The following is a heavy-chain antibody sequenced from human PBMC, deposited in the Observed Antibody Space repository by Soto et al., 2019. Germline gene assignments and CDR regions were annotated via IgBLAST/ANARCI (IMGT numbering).Heavy chain of an antibody. CDR1: GFTFSNYG. J-gene: IGHJ4*02. CDR3: ARDGDVNTGFGKDY. D-gene: IGHD3-16*01. V-gene: IGHV3-33*01. CDR2: IWYDGGNK. Sequence: QVQLVESGGGVVQPGRSLRLSCAASGFTFSNYGMHWVRQAPSKGLEWVSFIWYDGGNKYYAESVKGRFTISRDNSRNTLFLQMNSLRAEDTAVYYCARDGDVNTGFGKDYWGQGTLVTVCS.